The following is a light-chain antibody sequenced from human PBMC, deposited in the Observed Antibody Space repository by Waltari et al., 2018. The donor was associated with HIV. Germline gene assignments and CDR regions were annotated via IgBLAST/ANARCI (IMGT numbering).Light chain of an antibody. V-gene: IGLV2-14*03. Sequence: QSALTQPASVSGSPGQSITISCTGASSAVGSYTSVSWYQQRPGKAPKLIIYNVSNRPSGVSNRFSGSQSGNTASLTISGLQADDEADFYCSSSTSSTTLEIFGGGTKLTVL. J-gene: IGLJ2*01. CDR1: SSAVGSYTS. CDR2: NVS. CDR3: SSSTSSTTLEI.